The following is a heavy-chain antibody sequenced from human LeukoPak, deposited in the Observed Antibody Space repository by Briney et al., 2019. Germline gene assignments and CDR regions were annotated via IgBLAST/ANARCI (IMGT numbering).Heavy chain of an antibody. D-gene: IGHD3-16*01. CDR2: ISGAGGIT. J-gene: IGHJ4*02. CDR1: GFTFSTYS. V-gene: IGHV3-23*01. Sequence: GGSLRLSCAASGFTFSTYSMNWVRQAPGKGVEWVSAISGAGGITYYAESVKSRFTISRDNSKNTLYLQMNSLRAEDTAVYYCAKDRLRGDRPYYFDYWGQGTLVTVSS. CDR3: AKDRLRGDRPYYFDY.